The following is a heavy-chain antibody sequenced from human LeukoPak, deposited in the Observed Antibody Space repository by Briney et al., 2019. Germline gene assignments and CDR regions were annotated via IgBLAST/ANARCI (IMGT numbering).Heavy chain of an antibody. D-gene: IGHD1-1*01. V-gene: IGHV3-33*01. CDR1: GFSFSSYG. Sequence: GRSLRLSCAASGFSFSSYGMHWVRQAPGKGLEWVAVIWNDGSDTYYADSVKGRFTISRDESKSTMYLQLNSLRAEDTAVYYCARETGQRTFDYWGQGTLVTVSS. J-gene: IGHJ4*02. CDR3: ARETGQRTFDY. CDR2: IWNDGSDT.